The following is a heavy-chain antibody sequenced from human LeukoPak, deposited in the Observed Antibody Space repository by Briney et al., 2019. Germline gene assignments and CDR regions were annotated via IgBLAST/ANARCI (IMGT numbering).Heavy chain of an antibody. Sequence: PSETLSLTCTVSGASINGGHFYWNWLRQPAGKGLEWLGRIYTRGNINDNPSLKSRLTISVDTSNNQFSLKLASVSAADTAMYYCATNRASYSRWFDPWGRGTLVTVSS. CDR2: IYTRGNI. V-gene: IGHV4-61*02. D-gene: IGHD1-26*01. CDR3: ATNRASYSRWFDP. J-gene: IGHJ5*02. CDR1: GASINGGHFY.